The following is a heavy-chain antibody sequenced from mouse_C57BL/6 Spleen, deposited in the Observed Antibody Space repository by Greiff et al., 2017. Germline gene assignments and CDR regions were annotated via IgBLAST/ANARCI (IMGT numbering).Heavy chain of an antibody. V-gene: IGHV5-4*01. J-gene: IGHJ4*01. CDR1: GFTFSSYA. CDR2: ISDGGSYT. Sequence: DVKLVESGGGLVKPGGSLKLSCEASGFTFSSYAMSWVSQTPEKRLEWVATISDGGSYTYYPEHVKGRVTMSRDKAKNNQYMHMSHLKSEDTAMYYCARDRFIYDSYYGAMDYGGQGTSVTVSS. D-gene: IGHD2-3*01. CDR3: ARDRFIYDSYYGAMDY.